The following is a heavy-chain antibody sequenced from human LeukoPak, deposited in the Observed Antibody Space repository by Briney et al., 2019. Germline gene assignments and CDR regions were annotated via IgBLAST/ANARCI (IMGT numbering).Heavy chain of an antibody. CDR2: ISTYNGNT. D-gene: IGHD6-19*01. V-gene: IGHV1-18*01. CDR3: ARDQKGSGWYKGIDY. CDR1: GYTFNTYG. Sequence: GASVKVSCKASGYTFNTYGISWVRQVPGQGPEWLGWISTYNGNTNFAQKLQGRVTMTTDTSTSTAYMELRSLRSDDTAVYYCARDQKGSGWYKGIDYWGQGTLVTVSS. J-gene: IGHJ4*02.